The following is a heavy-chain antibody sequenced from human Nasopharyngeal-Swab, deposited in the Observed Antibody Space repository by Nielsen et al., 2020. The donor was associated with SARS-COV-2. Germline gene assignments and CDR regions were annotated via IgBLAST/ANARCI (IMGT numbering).Heavy chain of an antibody. V-gene: IGHV3-21*01. J-gene: IGHJ6*02. CDR3: AREPIAAAGSYYYYGMDV. Sequence: WIRQPPGKGLEWVSSISSSSSYIYYADSVKGRFTISRDNAKNSLYLQMNSLRAEDTAVYYCAREPIAAAGSYYYYGMDVWGQGTTVTVSS. CDR2: ISSSSSYI. D-gene: IGHD6-13*01.